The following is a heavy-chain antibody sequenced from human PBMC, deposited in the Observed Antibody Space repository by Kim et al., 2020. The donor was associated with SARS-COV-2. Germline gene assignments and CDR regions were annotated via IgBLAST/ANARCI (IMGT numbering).Heavy chain of an antibody. J-gene: IGHJ5*01. CDR3: ARGHGWELKEKFLDS. V-gene: IGHV3-21*01. Sequence: GGSLRLSCVASGFNFQDYPMNWVRRAPGKGLEWVAFISDTSNFIYYADSVMGRFTVSRDNAENSVYLQMSSLEAADTAVYYCARGHGWELKEKFLDSWGQGTAVTVAS. CDR1: GFNFQDYP. D-gene: IGHD1-26*01. CDR2: ISDTSNFI.